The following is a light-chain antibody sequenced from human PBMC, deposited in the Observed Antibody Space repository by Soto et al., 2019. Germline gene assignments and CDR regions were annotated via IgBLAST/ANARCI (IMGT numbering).Light chain of an antibody. CDR2: DTS. CDR3: QQYGNSPIT. Sequence: VLTQSPGTLSLSRGERATLSCRGSERHCSAYWGWYQQKPAQDPRLLIYDTSSRATGIPDRFSGSGCGTAFTLTISRLEPEDFAVYYCQQYGNSPITFGQGTRLEIK. V-gene: IGKV3-20*01. J-gene: IGKJ5*01. CDR1: ERHCSAY.